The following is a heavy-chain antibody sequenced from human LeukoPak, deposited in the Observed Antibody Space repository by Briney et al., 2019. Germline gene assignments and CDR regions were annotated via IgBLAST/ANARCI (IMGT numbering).Heavy chain of an antibody. CDR1: GFTFSDYY. CDR3: AGRVGATWVDY. V-gene: IGHV3-11*04. Sequence: AGGSLRLSCAASGFTFSDYYMNWVPQAPGKGLEWLSYISSSSSTMYYADSVKGRFTISRDNAKNSLYLQMNSLRAENTAVYYCAGRVGATWVDYWGQGTLVTVSS. CDR2: ISSSSSTM. J-gene: IGHJ4*02. D-gene: IGHD1-26*01.